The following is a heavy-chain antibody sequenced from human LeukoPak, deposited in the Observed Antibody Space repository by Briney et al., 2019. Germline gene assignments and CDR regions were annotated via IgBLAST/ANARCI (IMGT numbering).Heavy chain of an antibody. V-gene: IGHV1-18*01. CDR2: ISAYNGNT. Sequence: GASVKVSCKASGYTFTSYGISWVRQAPGQGLEWMGWISAYNGNTNYAQKLQGRVTMTTDTSTSTAYMELRSLRSDDTAVYYCARSKNMGPTPHWYFDLWGRGTLVTVSS. J-gene: IGHJ2*01. D-gene: IGHD2/OR15-2a*01. CDR3: ARSKNMGPTPHWYFDL. CDR1: GYTFTSYG.